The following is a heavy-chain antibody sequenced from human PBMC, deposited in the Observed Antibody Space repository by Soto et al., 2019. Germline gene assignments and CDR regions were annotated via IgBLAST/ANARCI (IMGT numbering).Heavy chain of an antibody. CDR1: GYTFATYG. CDR3: ARSGRSWNLREFDY. Sequence: QVQLVQSGGEVKKPGASVKVSCKASGYTFATYGFSWVRQAPGQGLEWMGWISASNGNTNYAQKLRGRVTMTTDTSTSTAYMELRSLRSDDTAVFYCARSGRSWNLREFDYWGQGTLVTVSS. J-gene: IGHJ4*02. D-gene: IGHD6-13*01. CDR2: ISASNGNT. V-gene: IGHV1-18*01.